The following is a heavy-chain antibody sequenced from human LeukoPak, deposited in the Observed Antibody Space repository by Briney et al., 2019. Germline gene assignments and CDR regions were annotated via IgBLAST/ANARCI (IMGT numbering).Heavy chain of an antibody. CDR1: GFTFSSYE. CDR3: ARVLRYFDWLSATLDY. Sequence: GGSLRLSCAASGFTFSSYEVNWVRQAPGKGLEWVSYISCSGSTIYYADSVKGRFTISRDNAKNSLYLQMNSLRAEDTAVYYCARVLRYFDWLSATLDYWGQGTLVTVSS. V-gene: IGHV3-48*03. J-gene: IGHJ4*02. D-gene: IGHD3-9*01. CDR2: ISCSGSTI.